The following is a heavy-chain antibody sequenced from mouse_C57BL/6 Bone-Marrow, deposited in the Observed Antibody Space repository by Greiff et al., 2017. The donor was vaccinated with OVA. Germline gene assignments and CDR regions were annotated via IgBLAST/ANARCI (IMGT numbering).Heavy chain of an antibody. J-gene: IGHJ3*01. V-gene: IGHV1-69*01. CDR1: GYTFTSYW. CDR3: ARGGYDVAY. Sequence: QVQLQQPGAELVMPGASVKLSCKASGYTFTSYWMHWVKQRPGQGLEWIGEIDPSYSYTNYNQKFKGKSTLTVDKSSSTAYMQLSSLTSEDSAVYYCARGGYDVAYWGQGTLVTVSA. CDR2: IDPSYSYT. D-gene: IGHD2-2*01.